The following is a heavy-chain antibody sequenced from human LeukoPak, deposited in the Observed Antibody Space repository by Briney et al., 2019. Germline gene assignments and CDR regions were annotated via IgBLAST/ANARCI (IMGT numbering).Heavy chain of an antibody. CDR1: GYSINSGYY. D-gene: IGHD3-10*01. Sequence: TSETLSLTCTVSGYSINSGYYWGWIRQPPGKGLEWIGSIYHSGSTYYNPSLKSRVTISVDTSKNQFSLKLSSVTAADTAVYYCARVARLTYGSGRNAYYMDVWGKGTTVTISS. V-gene: IGHV4-38-2*02. J-gene: IGHJ6*03. CDR3: ARVARLTYGSGRNAYYMDV. CDR2: IYHSGST.